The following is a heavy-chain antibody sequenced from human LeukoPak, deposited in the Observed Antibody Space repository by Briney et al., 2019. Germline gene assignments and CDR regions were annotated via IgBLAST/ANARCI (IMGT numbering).Heavy chain of an antibody. J-gene: IGHJ4*02. Sequence: GGSLRLSCVASGFAFSSYWMTWVRQAPGKWLEWVANIKQDGGEEYYVDSVKGRFTISRENAKNSLFLQMNSLRVEDTAVYYCARLGGSYYTYWGQGTLVTVSS. V-gene: IGHV3-7*01. CDR2: IKQDGGEE. D-gene: IGHD1-26*01. CDR1: GFAFSSYW. CDR3: ARLGGSYYTY.